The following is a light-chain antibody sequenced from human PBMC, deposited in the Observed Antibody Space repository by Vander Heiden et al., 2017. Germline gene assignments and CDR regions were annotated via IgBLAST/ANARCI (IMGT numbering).Light chain of an antibody. CDR3: QAWDNNIMM. J-gene: IGLJ3*02. CDR1: RLGDKY. Sequence: SYELTQPPSLSVSPGQTARITCSGDRLGDKYACWYQQKPGQSPVLVIYQDNRRPSGIPERFSGSTSANTATLTISGTQPMDEADYYCQAWDNNIMMFGGGTKLTVL. CDR2: QDN. V-gene: IGLV3-1*01.